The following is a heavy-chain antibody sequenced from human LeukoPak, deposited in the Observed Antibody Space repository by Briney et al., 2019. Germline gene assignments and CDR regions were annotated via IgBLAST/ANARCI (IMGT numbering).Heavy chain of an antibody. V-gene: IGHV4-39*07. CDR1: GGSISSSSYY. D-gene: IGHD2-8*01. CDR3: ARGSGGVKNCTNGVCYIYYFDY. J-gene: IGHJ4*02. CDR2: IYYSGST. Sequence: SETLSLTCTVSGGSISSSSYYWGWIRQPPGKGLEWIGSIYYSGSTYYNPSLKSRVTISVDTSKNQFSLKLSSVTAADTAVYYCARGSGGVKNCTNGVCYIYYFDYWGQGTLVTVSS.